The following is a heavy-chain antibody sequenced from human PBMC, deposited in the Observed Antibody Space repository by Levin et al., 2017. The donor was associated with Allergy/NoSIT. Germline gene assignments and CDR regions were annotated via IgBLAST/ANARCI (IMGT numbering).Heavy chain of an antibody. CDR1: GGSISGGGYH. CDR2: IYYSGST. V-gene: IGHV4-31*03. J-gene: IGHJ4*02. D-gene: IGHD2-2*03. CDR3: AREDGSTFDF. Sequence: SETLSLTCTVSGGSISGGGYHWTWIRQHPEKGLEWIGYIYYSGSTFYNPSLKCRLMISVDTSKNQFSLNVSSVTAADTAVYYCAREDGSTFDFWGQGALVTVAS.